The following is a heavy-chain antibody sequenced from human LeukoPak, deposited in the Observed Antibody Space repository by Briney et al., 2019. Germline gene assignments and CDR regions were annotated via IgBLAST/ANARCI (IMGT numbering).Heavy chain of an antibody. Sequence: SETLSLTCTVSGGSISSGSYYWSWIRQPAGKGLEWIGRIYTSGSTNYNPSLKSRVTISVDTSKNQFSLKLSSVTAADTAVYYCVRGWSSGWLDWFDPWGQGTLVTVSS. CDR3: VRGWSSGWLDWFDP. CDR1: GGSISSGSYY. CDR2: IYTSGST. V-gene: IGHV4-61*02. D-gene: IGHD6-19*01. J-gene: IGHJ5*02.